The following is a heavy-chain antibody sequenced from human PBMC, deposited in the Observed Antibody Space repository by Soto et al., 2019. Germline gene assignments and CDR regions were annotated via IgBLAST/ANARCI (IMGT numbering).Heavy chain of an antibody. CDR3: ARDMYSSDYFVKWFEP. J-gene: IGHJ5*02. D-gene: IGHD6-19*01. CDR1: GFSFSSYA. CDR2: ISHDGINK. V-gene: IGHV3-30-3*01. Sequence: QVRLVESGGGVVQPGRSLRLSCTASGFSFSSYAMYWFRQPPGKGLEWVAVISHDGINKPYAESVKGRVTVSRDNSNHSLDLQLNSLRGEDTAMYYCARDMYSSDYFVKWFEPWGQGTLVTVSS.